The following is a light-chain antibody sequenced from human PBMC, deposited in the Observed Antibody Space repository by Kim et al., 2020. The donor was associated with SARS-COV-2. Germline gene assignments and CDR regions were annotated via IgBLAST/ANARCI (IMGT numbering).Light chain of an antibody. Sequence: ELTQPPSVSATPGQRVTISCSGSYSNMGSNTVNWYQQVPGTAPKLLIYHNNQRPSGVPDRFSGSKSGTSASLAISGLQFEDEADYYCAAWDDSLNGLDVFGEGTQLTVL. CDR1: YSNMGSNT. V-gene: IGLV1-44*01. CDR3: AAWDDSLNGLDV. J-gene: IGLJ2*01. CDR2: HNN.